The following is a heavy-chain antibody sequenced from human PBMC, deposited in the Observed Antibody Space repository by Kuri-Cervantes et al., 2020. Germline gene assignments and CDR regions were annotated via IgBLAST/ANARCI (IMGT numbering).Heavy chain of an antibody. CDR3: ARAVYGSGNHWFDP. CDR1: GYTFTYRY. Sequence: SVKVSCKASGYTFTYRYLHWVRQAPGQGLEWMGGIIPIFGTANYAQKFQGRVTITADESTSTAYMELSSLRSEDTAVYYCARAVYGSGNHWFDPWGQGTLVTVSS. J-gene: IGHJ5*02. V-gene: IGHV1-69*13. CDR2: IIPIFGTA. D-gene: IGHD3-10*01.